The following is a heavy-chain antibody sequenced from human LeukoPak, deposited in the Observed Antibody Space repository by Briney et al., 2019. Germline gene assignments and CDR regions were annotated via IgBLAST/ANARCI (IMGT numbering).Heavy chain of an antibody. CDR3: ARTYDFGIGPPGDAFDN. CDR2: ISGSGGST. V-gene: IGHV3-23*01. D-gene: IGHD3-3*01. Sequence: GGSLRLSCAASGFTFSRYAMSWVRPAPGKGREWVSAISGSGGSTYYADSVKARFTISRDNAEDSVYLQMNSLRVEDTAVYYCARTYDFGIGPPGDAFDNWGQGTLVTVFS. J-gene: IGHJ3*02. CDR1: GFTFSRYA.